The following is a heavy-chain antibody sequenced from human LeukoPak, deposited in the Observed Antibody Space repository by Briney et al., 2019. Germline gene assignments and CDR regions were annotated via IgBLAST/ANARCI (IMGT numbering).Heavy chain of an antibody. J-gene: IGHJ4*02. V-gene: IGHV3-74*01. CDR1: GFTFSTSW. CDR3: AGATIGY. Sequence: GGSLRLSCAASGFTFSTSWMHWVRQAPGKGLVWVSRINGDGSSTSYADSVKGRFTISRDNAKNTMYLQMNSLRAEDMAVYYCAGATIGYWGQGTLVTVSS. CDR2: INGDGSST. D-gene: IGHD1-26*01.